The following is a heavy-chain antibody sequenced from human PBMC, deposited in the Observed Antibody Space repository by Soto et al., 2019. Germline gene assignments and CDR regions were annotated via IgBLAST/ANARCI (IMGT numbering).Heavy chain of an antibody. J-gene: IGHJ4*02. D-gene: IGHD3-10*01. Sequence: SXKVSFRASGFTXVMYAIHLVRQAPGQGLEWMAWINAGHGHTTYSQKLQGRVTITRDTSARTVYMELRSLRFEDTDTYYCARAGWFAEGYFDFWGQGTPVTVSS. CDR1: GFTXVMYA. CDR3: ARAGWFAEGYFDF. CDR2: INAGHGHT. V-gene: IGHV1-3*01.